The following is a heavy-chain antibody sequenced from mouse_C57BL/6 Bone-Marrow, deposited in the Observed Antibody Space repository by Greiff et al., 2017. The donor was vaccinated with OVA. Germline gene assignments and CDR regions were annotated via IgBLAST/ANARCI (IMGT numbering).Heavy chain of an antibody. J-gene: IGHJ2*01. V-gene: IGHV7-3*01. CDR3: ARRRDSYCDY. CDR1: GFTFTDYY. CDR2: IRNKANGYTT. Sequence: EVMLVESGGGLVQPGGSLSLSCAASGFTFTDYYMSWVRQPPGKALEWLGFIRNKANGYTTEYSASVKGRFTISRDNSQSILYLQMNALRAEDSATYYCARRRDSYCDYWGQGTTLTVSS.